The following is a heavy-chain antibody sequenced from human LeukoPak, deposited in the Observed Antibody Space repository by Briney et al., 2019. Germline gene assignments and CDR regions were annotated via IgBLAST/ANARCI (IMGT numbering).Heavy chain of an antibody. V-gene: IGHV3-30*18. CDR3: AKRGGSGSPHYFDY. CDR2: VSYDGSVK. CDR1: GFTFSSYA. Sequence: PGRSLRLSCAASGFTFSSYAMHWVRQVPGKGLEWVAVVSYDGSVKYYADSVKGRLTISRDNSKNTLYLQMNSLRAEDTAEYYCAKRGGSGSPHYFDYWGQGTLVTVSP. D-gene: IGHD3-10*01. J-gene: IGHJ4*02.